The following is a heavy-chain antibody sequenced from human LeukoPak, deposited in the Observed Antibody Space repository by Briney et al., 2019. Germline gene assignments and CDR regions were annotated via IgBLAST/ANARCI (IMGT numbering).Heavy chain of an antibody. CDR2: IYSGGTT. CDR3: ARVDTVMAYYFDL. J-gene: IGHJ4*02. D-gene: IGHD5-18*01. CDR1: GVTGSSDG. V-gene: IGHV3-53*04. Sequence: GGSLRRSCAASGVTGSSDGMAGGRQATGKGLEWVSTIYSGGTTYYADSVMGRFTNSRHNSRNTLYLQMNSLRAEDTAVYYCARVDTVMAYYFDLWGQGTLVTVSS.